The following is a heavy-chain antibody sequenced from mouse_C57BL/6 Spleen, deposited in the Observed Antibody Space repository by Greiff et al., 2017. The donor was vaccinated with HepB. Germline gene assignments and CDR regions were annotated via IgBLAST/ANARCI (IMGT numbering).Heavy chain of an antibody. CDR3: ARCGDYTYYYAIDY. CDR2: IHPNSGST. D-gene: IGHD2-13*01. CDR1: GYTFTSYW. V-gene: IGHV1-64*01. Sequence: QVQLQQPGAELVKPGASVKLSCKASGYTFTSYWMHWVKQRPGQGLEWIGMIHPNSGSTNYNEKFKSKATLTVDKSSSTAYMKLSSLTSEDSAVYYCARCGDYTYYYAIDYWGQGTSVTVSS. J-gene: IGHJ4*01.